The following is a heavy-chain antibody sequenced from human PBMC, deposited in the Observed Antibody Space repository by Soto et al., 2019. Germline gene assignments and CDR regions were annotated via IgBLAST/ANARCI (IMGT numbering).Heavy chain of an antibody. CDR2: ISYDGSNK. V-gene: IGHV3-30*18. CDR3: AKGDWIAAALV. J-gene: IGHJ6*02. Sequence: GGSLRLSCAASGFTFSSYGMHWVRQAPGKGLEWVAVISYDGSNKYYADSVKGRFTISRDNSKNTLYLQMNSLRAEDTAVYYCAKGDWIAAALVWGQGTTVTVSS. D-gene: IGHD6-13*01. CDR1: GFTFSSYG.